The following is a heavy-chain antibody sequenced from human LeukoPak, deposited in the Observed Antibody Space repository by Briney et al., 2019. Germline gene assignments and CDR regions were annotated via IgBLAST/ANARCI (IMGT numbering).Heavy chain of an antibody. CDR3: ARRSRDFWSGYYPSGY. V-gene: IGHV4-34*01. Sequence: SETLSLTCAVYGGSFSGYYWSWIRQPPGKGLEWIGEINHSGSTNYNPSLKSRVTISVDTSKNQFSLKLSSVTAADTAVYYCARRSRDFWSGYYPSGYWGQGTLVTVSS. J-gene: IGHJ4*02. CDR1: GGSFSGYY. CDR2: INHSGST. D-gene: IGHD3-3*01.